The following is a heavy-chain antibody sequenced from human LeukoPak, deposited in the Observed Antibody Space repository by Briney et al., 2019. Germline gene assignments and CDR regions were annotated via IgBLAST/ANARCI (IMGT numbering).Heavy chain of an antibody. V-gene: IGHV5-51*01. CDR1: GYNFTNYW. D-gene: IGHD1-26*01. Sequence: GESLKISCKGSGYNFTNYWIGWVRQMPGKGLEWMGIISPDDSDTRYSPSFQGQVTISADKSISTAYLQWSSLKASDTAMYYCARLSEDTGDYWGQGTLVTVSS. J-gene: IGHJ4*02. CDR3: ARLSEDTGDY. CDR2: ISPDDSDT.